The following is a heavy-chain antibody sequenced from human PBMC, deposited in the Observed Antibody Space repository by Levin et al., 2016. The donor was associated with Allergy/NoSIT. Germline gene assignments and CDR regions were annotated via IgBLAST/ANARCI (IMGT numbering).Heavy chain of an antibody. J-gene: IGHJ5*02. V-gene: IGHV1-2*02. CDR3: ARDWGSNYFDP. CDR2: INPNNGGT. CDR1: GYTFTRQY. Sequence: ASVKVSCKASGYTFTRQYIHWMRQAPGQGLEWMGWINPNNGGTDYAQKFQGRVTMTRDTSITTAYMELSSLRSDDTAMYYCARDWGSNYFDPWGQGTLVTVSS. D-gene: IGHD4/OR15-4a*01.